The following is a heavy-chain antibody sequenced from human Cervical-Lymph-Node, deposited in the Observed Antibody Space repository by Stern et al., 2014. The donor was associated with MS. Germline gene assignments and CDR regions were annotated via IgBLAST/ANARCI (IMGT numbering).Heavy chain of an antibody. D-gene: IGHD4/OR15-4a*01. V-gene: IGHV4-59*08. CDR1: GGSISGDH. J-gene: IGHJ4*02. CDR2: IYYSGST. CDR3: ARHGPNYNSAFDY. Sequence: VQLEESGPGLVKPSETLSLTCTVSGGSISGDHWSWIRQPPGKGLEWIGYIYYSGSTNYNPSLKSRVTISVDTSKNQFSLKLSSVPAADTAVYYCARHGPNYNSAFDYWGQGTLVTVSS.